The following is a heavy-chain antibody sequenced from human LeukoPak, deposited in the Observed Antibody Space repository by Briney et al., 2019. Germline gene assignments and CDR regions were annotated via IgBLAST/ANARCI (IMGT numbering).Heavy chain of an antibody. CDR2: IYYSGST. D-gene: IGHD2-2*01. CDR3: ARAVPAAILYYGMDV. J-gene: IGHJ6*02. CDR1: GGSISSYY. V-gene: IGHV4-59*01. Sequence: PSKTPSLTCTVSGGSISSYYWSWIRQPPGKGLEWIGYIYYSGSTNYNPSLKSRVTISVDTSKNQFSLKLSSVTAADTAVYYCARAVPAAILYYGMDVWGQGTTVTVSS.